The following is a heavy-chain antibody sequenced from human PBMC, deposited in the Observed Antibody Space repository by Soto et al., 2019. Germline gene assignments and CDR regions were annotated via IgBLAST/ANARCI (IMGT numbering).Heavy chain of an antibody. D-gene: IGHD5-18*01. CDR3: AREDTPNWFDP. CDR2: INHSGST. Sequence: SETLSLTCAVYGGSFSGYYWSWIRQPPGKGLEWIGEINHSGSTNYNPSLKSRVTISVDTSKNQFSLKLSSVTAADTAVYYCAREDTPNWFDPWGQGTLVTVSS. V-gene: IGHV4-34*01. J-gene: IGHJ5*02. CDR1: GGSFSGYY.